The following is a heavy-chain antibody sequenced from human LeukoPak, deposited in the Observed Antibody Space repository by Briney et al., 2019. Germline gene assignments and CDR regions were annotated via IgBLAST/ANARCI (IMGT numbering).Heavy chain of an antibody. CDR1: GVSFSGYY. CDR3: ARGQWRLWLTY. J-gene: IGHJ4*02. V-gene: IGHV4-34*01. CDR2: INHSGST. Sequence: PSETLSLTCAVYGVSFSGYYWSWIRQPPGKGLEWIGEINHSGSTNYNPSLKSRVTISVDTSKNQFSLKLSSVTAADTAVYYCARGQWRLWLTYWGQGTLVTVSS. D-gene: IGHD5-18*01.